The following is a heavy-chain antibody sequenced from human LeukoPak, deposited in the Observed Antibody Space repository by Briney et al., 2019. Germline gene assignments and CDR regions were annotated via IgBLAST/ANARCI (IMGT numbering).Heavy chain of an antibody. V-gene: IGHV3-48*04. CDR2: ISSGSGTI. D-gene: IGHD5-18*01. J-gene: IGHJ4*02. Sequence: GGSLRLSCAASGFSFSSYSMNWVRQAPGKGLEYVSYISSGSGTIYYADSVQGRFTISRDNAKNSLYLQMNSLSAEDTAVYYCARVQSRGYSYGPFDYWGQGTLVTVSS. CDR3: ARVQSRGYSYGPFDY. CDR1: GFSFSSYS.